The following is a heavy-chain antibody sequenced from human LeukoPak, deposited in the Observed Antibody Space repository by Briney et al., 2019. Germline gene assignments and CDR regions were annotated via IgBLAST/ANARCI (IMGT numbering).Heavy chain of an antibody. CDR1: GFTFSSYA. Sequence: GGSLRLSCAASGFTFSSYAMHWVRQAPGKGLEWVAVISYDGSNKYYADSVKGRFTISRDNSKNTLYLQMNSLRAEDTAVYYCARCGGSCYHLDYWGQGTLVTVSS. CDR2: ISYDGSNK. D-gene: IGHD2-15*01. CDR3: ARCGGSCYHLDY. V-gene: IGHV3-30-3*01. J-gene: IGHJ4*02.